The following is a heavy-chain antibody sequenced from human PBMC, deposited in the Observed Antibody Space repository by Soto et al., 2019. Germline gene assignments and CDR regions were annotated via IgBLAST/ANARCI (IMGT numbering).Heavy chain of an antibody. J-gene: IGHJ4*02. Sequence: QLQLQESGSGLVKPSQTLSLTCAVSGGSINTATHSWSWIRQPPGKGLEWIGYIYHSGSTYYNPSVKRRVPISIDKSNNRFSLRLSSVTAADTAVYYCARGGGVTTTGDDYWGQGILVTVSS. V-gene: IGHV4-30-2*01. CDR1: GGSINTATHS. CDR2: IYHSGST. D-gene: IGHD4-4*01. CDR3: ARGGGVTTTGDDY.